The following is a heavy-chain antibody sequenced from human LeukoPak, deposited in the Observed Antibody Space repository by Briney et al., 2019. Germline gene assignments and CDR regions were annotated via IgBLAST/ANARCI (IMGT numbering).Heavy chain of an antibody. D-gene: IGHD5-24*01. CDR3: AKVEMAVISNPNAFDI. CDR1: GFTFDDYA. J-gene: IGHJ3*02. V-gene: IGHV3-9*01. CDR2: ISWNSDSI. Sequence: GGSLRLSCAASGFTFDDYAMHWVRQAPGKGLEWVSGISWNSDSIDYADSVKGRFTISRDNAKNSLYLQMNSLRAEDTALYYCAKVEMAVISNPNAFDIWGQGTMVTVSS.